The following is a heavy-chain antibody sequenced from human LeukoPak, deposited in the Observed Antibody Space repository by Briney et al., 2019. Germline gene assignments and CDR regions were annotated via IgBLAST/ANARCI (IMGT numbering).Heavy chain of an antibody. CDR2: IIPILGVA. D-gene: IGHD3-22*01. CDR3: ARDDSRHDSSGYYRS. CDR1: GYTFTGYY. J-gene: IGHJ4*02. V-gene: IGHV1-69*04. Sequence: SVKVSCKASGYTFTGYYMHWVRQAPGQGLEWMGRIIPILGVANYAQKFQGRVTITADKSTSTAYMELSSLRSEDTAVYYCARDDSRHDSSGYYRSWGQGTLVAVSS.